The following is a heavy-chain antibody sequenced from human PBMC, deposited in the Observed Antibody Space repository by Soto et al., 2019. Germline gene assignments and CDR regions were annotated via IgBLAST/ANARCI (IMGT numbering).Heavy chain of an antibody. J-gene: IGHJ4*01. V-gene: IGHV5-51*01. CDR2: IYPHDSYT. CDR1: GFTFAHYW. Sequence: ESVKSSCMAAGFTFAHYWIGWVRQIPGRGREWVGIIYPHDSYTRYSPSFQGLVTISADPSINTAYLQWTRLWASDTAMYYCATLFDSRRGRYPDPYWGHGTLVTVSS. D-gene: IGHD3-16*01. CDR3: ATLFDSRRGRYPDPY.